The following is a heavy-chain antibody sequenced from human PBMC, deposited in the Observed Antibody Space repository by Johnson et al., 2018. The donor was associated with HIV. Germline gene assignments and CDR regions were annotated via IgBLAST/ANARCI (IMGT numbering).Heavy chain of an antibody. CDR1: GFTFSSSA. CDR3: AKSHWALAAAGTDAFDI. CDR2: ISFDGSTI. V-gene: IGHV3-30-3*02. Sequence: QVQLVESGGGVVQPGRALRLSCAASGFTFSSSAIHWVRQAPGKGLEWVAVISFDGSTIYYANSVEGRFTISRGNSRDTLYLQMNSLRAGDTAVYYCAKSHWALAAAGTDAFDIWGQGTMVTVSS. J-gene: IGHJ3*02. D-gene: IGHD6-13*01.